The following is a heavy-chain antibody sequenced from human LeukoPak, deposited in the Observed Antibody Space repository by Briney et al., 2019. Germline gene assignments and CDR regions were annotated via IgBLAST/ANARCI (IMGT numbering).Heavy chain of an antibody. V-gene: IGHV4-34*01. CDR1: GGSFSGYY. CDR3: ARGVAAAGYYFDY. Sequence: SETLSHTCAVYGGSFSGYYWSWIRQPPGKGLEWIGEINHSGSTNYNPSLKSRVTISVDTSKNQFSLKLSSVTAADTAVYYCARGVAAAGYYFDYWGQGTLVTVSS. J-gene: IGHJ4*02. CDR2: INHSGST. D-gene: IGHD6-13*01.